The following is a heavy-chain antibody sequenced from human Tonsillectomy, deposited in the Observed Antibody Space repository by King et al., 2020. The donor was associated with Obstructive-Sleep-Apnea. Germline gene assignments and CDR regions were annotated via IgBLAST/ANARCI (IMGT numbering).Heavy chain of an antibody. D-gene: IGHD1-26*01. Sequence: VQLQESGPGLVKPSETLSLTCNVSGVSISSYYWSWIRQPPGKGLEWIGYMYYSGSTNYNPSLKSRVTISVDTAKNQFSLKLSSVTAADTAVYYCARHNLGRLGLGPTAFDIWGQGTMVTVSA. CDR1: GVSISSYY. V-gene: IGHV4-59*08. CDR3: ARHNLGRLGLGPTAFDI. J-gene: IGHJ3*02. CDR2: MYYSGST.